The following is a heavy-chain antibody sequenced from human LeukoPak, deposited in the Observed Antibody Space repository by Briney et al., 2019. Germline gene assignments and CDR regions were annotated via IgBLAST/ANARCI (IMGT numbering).Heavy chain of an antibody. J-gene: IGHJ2*01. CDR3: AKDWTGTKPFDL. D-gene: IGHD3/OR15-3a*01. CDR2: ISNSADST. Sequence: GGSLRLSCAASGFIFDDYTMHWVRQAPGKGLEWVSTISNSADSTYSADSVKGRFTISRDNFKNTLYLQMNSLRAEDTAVYYCAKDWTGTKPFDLWGRGTLVTVSS. V-gene: IGHV3-23*01. CDR1: GFIFDDYT.